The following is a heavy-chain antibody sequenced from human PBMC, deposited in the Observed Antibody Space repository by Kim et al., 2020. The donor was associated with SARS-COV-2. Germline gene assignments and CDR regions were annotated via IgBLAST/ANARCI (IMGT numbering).Heavy chain of an antibody. CDR1: GGSITSSSYY. V-gene: IGHV4-39*01. D-gene: IGHD1-1*01. CDR3: ARQRLVGSSFDS. Sequence: SETLSLTCTVSGGSITSSSYYWAWIRQPPGKGLEWIGTIFYIGSAYYNPTLKSRVSISADTSENQFSLSLSSVTATDTALYYCARQRLVGSSFDSWGQGALVTVSS. CDR2: IFYIGSA. J-gene: IGHJ4*02.